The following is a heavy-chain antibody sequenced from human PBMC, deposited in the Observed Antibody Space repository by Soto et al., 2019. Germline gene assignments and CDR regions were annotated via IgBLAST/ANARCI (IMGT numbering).Heavy chain of an antibody. Sequence: QVQLQESGPGLVRLWEPLSPTGMVLVGPFRSNITNWAWFPHPPGRGWEGIGSIYFTGNTFYNPSLKSRVTLSVDTSENQFSLKLSSVTAADTAVYYCARHSHEDHGDPNWFDPWGQGTLVTVSS. J-gene: IGHJ5*02. V-gene: IGHV4-39*01. CDR2: IYFTGNT. CDR3: ARHSHEDHGDPNWFDP. CDR1: VGPFRSNITN. D-gene: IGHD4-17*01.